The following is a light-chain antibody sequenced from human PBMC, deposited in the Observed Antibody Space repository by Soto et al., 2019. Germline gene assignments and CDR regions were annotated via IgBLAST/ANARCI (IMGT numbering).Light chain of an antibody. V-gene: IGKV2-28*01. Sequence: IVMTQSPLSLPVTPGEPASISCRSSQSLLHSNGYNYLDWYLQKPGQSPQLLIYLGSNRASVGHDRFSVSGSGTDFTPKISRVEAEDVVVYYCMQALQSPRTFGQGTKVEIK. CDR3: MQALQSPRT. CDR2: LGS. J-gene: IGKJ1*01. CDR1: QSLLHSNGYNY.